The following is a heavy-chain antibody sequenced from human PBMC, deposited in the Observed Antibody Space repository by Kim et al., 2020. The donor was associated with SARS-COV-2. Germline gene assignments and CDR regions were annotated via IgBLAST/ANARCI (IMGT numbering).Heavy chain of an antibody. D-gene: IGHD2-2*01. V-gene: IGHV4-34*01. CDR3: ARDPRYCSSTSCYLYYYYGMDV. Sequence: SETLSLTCAVYGGSFSGYYWSWIRQPPGKGLEWIGEINHSGSTNYNPSLKSRVTISVDTSKNQFSLKLSSVTAADTAVYYCARDPRYCSSTSCYLYYYYGMDVWGQGTTVTVSS. J-gene: IGHJ6*02. CDR2: INHSGST. CDR1: GGSFSGYY.